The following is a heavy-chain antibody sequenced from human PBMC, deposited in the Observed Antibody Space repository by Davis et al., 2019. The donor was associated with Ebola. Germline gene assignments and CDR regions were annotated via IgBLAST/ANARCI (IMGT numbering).Heavy chain of an antibody. Sequence: MPSETLSLTCAVYGGSFSGYYWSWIRQPPGKGLEWIGEINHSGSTNYNPSLKSRVTISVDTSKNQFSLKLSSVTAADTAVYYCARQVHTYYYDSSGYGSKYYFDYWGQGTLVTVSS. J-gene: IGHJ4*02. D-gene: IGHD3-22*01. V-gene: IGHV4-34*01. CDR2: INHSGST. CDR3: ARQVHTYYYDSSGYGSKYYFDY. CDR1: GGSFSGYY.